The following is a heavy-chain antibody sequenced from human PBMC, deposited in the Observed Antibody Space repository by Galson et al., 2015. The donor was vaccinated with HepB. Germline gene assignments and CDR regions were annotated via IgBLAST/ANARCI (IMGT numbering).Heavy chain of an antibody. CDR2: IIPILGIA. D-gene: IGHD3-22*01. Sequence: SVKVSCKASGGTFSSYTISWVRQAPGQGLEWMGRIIPILGIANYAQKFQGRVTITADKSTSTAYMELSSLRSEDTAVYYCARHMDYDSSGYENDHAFDIWGQGTMVTVSS. J-gene: IGHJ3*02. V-gene: IGHV1-69*02. CDR3: ARHMDYDSSGYENDHAFDI. CDR1: GGTFSSYT.